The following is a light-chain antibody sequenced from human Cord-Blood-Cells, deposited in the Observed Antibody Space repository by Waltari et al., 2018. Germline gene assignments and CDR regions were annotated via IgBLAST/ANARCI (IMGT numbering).Light chain of an antibody. CDR2: AAS. V-gene: IGKV1-9*01. Sequence: DIQLTQSPSFLSASVGDRVTITCRASQGISSYLAWYQQKPGKAPKLLIYAASTLQSGVPSRFSGSGSGTEFTLTISSLQPEDFATYYCQQLNSYPRSFGQGTKLA. J-gene: IGKJ2*03. CDR3: QQLNSYPRS. CDR1: QGISSY.